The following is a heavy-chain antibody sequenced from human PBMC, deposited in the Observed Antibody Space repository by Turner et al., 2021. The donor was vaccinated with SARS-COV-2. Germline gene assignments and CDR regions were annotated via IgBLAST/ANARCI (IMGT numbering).Heavy chain of an antibody. Sequence: EVRLVESGGGLVQPGGSLRRSCSAPGFTVSSHYMKWVRQAPGKGLECVSIFYSGGSTYYAESVKGRCTISRENSKNTLFLQMNSLSAEDTAVYDCARETREARFDPWGQGTLVTVSS. V-gene: IGHV3-53*01. CDR1: GFTVSSHY. J-gene: IGHJ5*02. CDR2: FYSGGST. CDR3: ARETREARFDP. D-gene: IGHD1-26*01.